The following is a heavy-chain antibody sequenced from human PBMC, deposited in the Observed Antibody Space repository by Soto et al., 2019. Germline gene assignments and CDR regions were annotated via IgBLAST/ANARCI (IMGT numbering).Heavy chain of an antibody. CDR3: AKNPGYYYDSTGYHFDY. CDR2: INSDGSST. D-gene: IGHD3-22*01. Sequence: GGSLRLSCAASGFTFSSYWMHWVRQAPGKGLVWVSRINSDGSSTSYADSVKGRFTISRDNAKNTLYLQMNSLRAEDTAVYYCAKNPGYYYDSTGYHFDYWGQGTLVTVSS. CDR1: GFTFSSYW. J-gene: IGHJ4*02. V-gene: IGHV3-74*01.